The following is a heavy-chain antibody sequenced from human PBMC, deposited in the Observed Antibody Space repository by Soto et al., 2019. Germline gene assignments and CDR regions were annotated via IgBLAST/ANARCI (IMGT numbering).Heavy chain of an antibody. CDR3: ARVHYHSSGYYSEIFDY. D-gene: IGHD3-22*01. V-gene: IGHV1-18*01. J-gene: IGHJ4*02. Sequence: QVQLVQSGAAVKQPGASVKVSCMASGYTFTTYAITWVRQGPGQVLEWMGWVSVYTGNTKYAQMLQDRVTMTTDTSTSTAYMELRSLRSDDTAVYYCARVHYHSSGYYSEIFDYWGQGTLVTVSS. CDR2: VSVYTGNT. CDR1: GYTFTTYA.